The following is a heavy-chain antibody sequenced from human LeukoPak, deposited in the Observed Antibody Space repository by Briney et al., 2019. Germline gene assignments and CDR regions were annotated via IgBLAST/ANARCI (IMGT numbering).Heavy chain of an antibody. V-gene: IGHV4-39*01. CDR1: GGSISSSSYY. Sequence: SETLSLTCTVSGGSISSSSYYWGWIRQPPGKGLEWIGSIYYSGSTYYNPSLKSRVTISVDTSKNQFSLKLSSVTAADTAVYYCASVVVATWWFDPWGQGTLVTVSS. D-gene: IGHD2-15*01. J-gene: IGHJ5*02. CDR3: ASVVVATWWFDP. CDR2: IYYSGST.